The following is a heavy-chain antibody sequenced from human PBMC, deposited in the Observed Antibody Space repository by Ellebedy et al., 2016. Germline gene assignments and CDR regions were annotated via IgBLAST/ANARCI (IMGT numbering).Heavy chain of an antibody. CDR3: AKDVAVADDDPYYFDY. V-gene: IGHV3-43*01. D-gene: IGHD6-19*01. J-gene: IGHJ4*02. CDR2: ISWDGGTA. Sequence: GGSLRLSCAASGFTFEDYTMHWVRQAPGKGLEWVSVISWDGGTANYADSVKGRFTISRDNSKNSLYLQMSTLRTEDTARYYCAKDVAVADDDPYYFDYWGQGTLVTVSS. CDR1: GFTFEDYT.